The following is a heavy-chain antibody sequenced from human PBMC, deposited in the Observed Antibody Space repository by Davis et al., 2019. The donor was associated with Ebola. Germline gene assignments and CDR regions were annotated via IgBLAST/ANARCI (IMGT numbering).Heavy chain of an antibody. Sequence: GESLKISCKASGYTFTGYYMHWVRQAPGQGLELMGWMNPNSGTTGYAQKFQGRVTMTRNTSISTAYMELSSLRSEDTAVYYCASLGSLVYDYYYYGMDVWGQGTTVTVSS. CDR1: GYTFTGYY. D-gene: IGHD3-10*01. CDR3: ASLGSLVYDYYYYGMDV. J-gene: IGHJ6*02. V-gene: IGHV1-8*02. CDR2: MNPNSGTT.